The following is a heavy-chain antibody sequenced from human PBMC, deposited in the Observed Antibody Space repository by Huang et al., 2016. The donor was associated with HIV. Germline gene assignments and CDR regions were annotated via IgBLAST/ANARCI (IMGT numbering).Heavy chain of an antibody. CDR2: SDHRGTT. Sequence: QVRLHQWGTGVLKPSETLSLKCAVYGGSFNGHFWTWIRQSPGKGLEWIGESDHRGTTSSTPSLKSRVTMSLDTSKSQFYLNLTSVTATDTATYYCARPRMTEGNSDSTWSYFDSWGQGTPVIVSS. CDR1: GGSFNGHF. V-gene: IGHV4-34*01. J-gene: IGHJ4*02. D-gene: IGHD2-21*02. CDR3: ARPRMTEGNSDSTWSYFDS.